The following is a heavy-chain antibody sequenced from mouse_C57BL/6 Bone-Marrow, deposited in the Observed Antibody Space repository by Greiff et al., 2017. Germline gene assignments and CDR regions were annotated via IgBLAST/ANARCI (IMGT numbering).Heavy chain of an antibody. CDR3: ARDSNYGDCAMDY. D-gene: IGHD2-5*01. V-gene: IGHV1-81*01. CDR1: GYTFTSYG. CDR2: IYPRGGNT. Sequence: QVQLQQSGAELARPGASVKLSCKASGYTFTSYGISWVKQRTGQGLEWIGEIYPRGGNTYYNEKFKGKATLTADKSSSTAYMELRSLTSEDSAVYFCARDSNYGDCAMDYWGQGTSATVSA. J-gene: IGHJ4*01.